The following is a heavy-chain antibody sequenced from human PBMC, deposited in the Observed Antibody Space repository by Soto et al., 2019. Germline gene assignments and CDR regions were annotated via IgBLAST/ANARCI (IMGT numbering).Heavy chain of an antibody. CDR1: GYTFTSYG. J-gene: IGHJ5*02. V-gene: IGHV1-18*01. CDR3: ARDLDPVAAAEDWFDP. Sequence: ASVKVSCKASGYTFTSYGISWVRQAPGQGLEWMGWISAYNGNTNYAQKLQGRVTMTTDTSTSTAYMELRSLRSDDTAVYYCARDLDPVAAAEDWFDPWGQGTLVTVSS. D-gene: IGHD6-13*01. CDR2: ISAYNGNT.